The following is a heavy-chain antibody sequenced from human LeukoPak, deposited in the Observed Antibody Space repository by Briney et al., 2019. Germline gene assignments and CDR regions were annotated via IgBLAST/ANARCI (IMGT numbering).Heavy chain of an antibody. V-gene: IGHV4-59*12. CDR1: GGSISNYY. J-gene: IGHJ4*02. Sequence: SETLSLTCTVSGGSISNYYWSWIRQPPGKGLEWIGCIYYSGSTNNNPSLKSRVTMSVDTSKNQFSLKLSSVTAADTAVYYCARTVGDYYGSGSPDYWGQGTLVTVSS. D-gene: IGHD3-10*01. CDR2: IYYSGST. CDR3: ARTVGDYYGSGSPDY.